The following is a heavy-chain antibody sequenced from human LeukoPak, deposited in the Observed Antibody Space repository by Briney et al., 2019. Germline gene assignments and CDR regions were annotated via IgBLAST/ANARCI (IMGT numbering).Heavy chain of an antibody. V-gene: IGHV3-30-3*01. CDR1: GFTFSSYA. D-gene: IGHD1-1*01. Sequence: PGRSLRLSCAASGFTFSSYAMHWVRQAPGKGLEWVAVISYDGSNKYYADSVKGRFTISRDNSKNTLYLQMNSLRAKDTAVYYCARGIQLYYFDYWGQGTLVTVSS. CDR2: ISYDGSNK. J-gene: IGHJ4*02. CDR3: ARGIQLYYFDY.